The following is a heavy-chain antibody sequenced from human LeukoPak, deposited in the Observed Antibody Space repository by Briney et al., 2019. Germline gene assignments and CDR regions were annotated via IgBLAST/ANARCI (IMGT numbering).Heavy chain of an antibody. CDR2: INHSGST. D-gene: IGHD2-15*01. Sequence: PSETLSLTCAVYSGSFSGYYWSWTRQPPGKGLEWIGEINHSGSTNYNPSLKSRVTISVDTSKNQFSLKLSSVTAADTAVYYCARGHGSGGSPTYYYYYMDVWGKGTTVTVSS. J-gene: IGHJ6*03. CDR1: SGSFSGYY. CDR3: ARGHGSGGSPTYYYYYMDV. V-gene: IGHV4-34*01.